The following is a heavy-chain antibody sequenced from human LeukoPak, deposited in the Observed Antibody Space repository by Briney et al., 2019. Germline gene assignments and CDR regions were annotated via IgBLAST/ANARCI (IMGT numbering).Heavy chain of an antibody. V-gene: IGHV4-59*01. J-gene: IGHJ6*02. D-gene: IGHD6-6*01. CDR1: GGSISSYY. Sequence: SETLSLTCTVSGGSISSYYWSWIRQPPGKGLEWIGYIYYSGSTKYNPSLKSRVTISVDTSKNQFSLKLSSVTAADTAVYYCARVKARNGIAARRDYYYYGLDVWDQGTTVTVSS. CDR2: IYYSGST. CDR3: ARVKARNGIAARRDYYYYGLDV.